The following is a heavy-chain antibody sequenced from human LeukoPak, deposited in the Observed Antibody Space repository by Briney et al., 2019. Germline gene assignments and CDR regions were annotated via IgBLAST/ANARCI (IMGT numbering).Heavy chain of an antibody. D-gene: IGHD2-15*01. CDR1: GFTFSSYW. Sequence: PGGSLRLSCAASGFTFSSYWMHWGRQVPGTGLVSVSCINSEGSSTNYADSVKGRFTISRDNAKNTLFLQMNSLRAEDRAVYYCARDSRDCRGGSCYPDYWGQGTLVTVPS. J-gene: IGHJ4*02. V-gene: IGHV3-74*01. CDR3: ARDSRDCRGGSCYPDY. CDR2: INSEGSST.